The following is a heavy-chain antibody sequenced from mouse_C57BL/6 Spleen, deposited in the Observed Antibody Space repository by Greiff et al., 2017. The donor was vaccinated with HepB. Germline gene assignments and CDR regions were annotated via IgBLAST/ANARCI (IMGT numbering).Heavy chain of an antibody. J-gene: IGHJ3*01. D-gene: IGHD1-1*01. CDR3: AREGYGSSYDWFAY. V-gene: IGHV3-6*01. CDR1: GYSITSGYY. Sequence: EVQLKESGPGLVKPSQSLSLTCSVTGYSITSGYYWNWIRQFPGNKLEWMGYISYDGSNNYNPSLKNRISITRDTSKNQFFLKLNSVTTEDTATYYCAREGYGSSYDWFAYWGQGTLVTVSA. CDR2: ISYDGSN.